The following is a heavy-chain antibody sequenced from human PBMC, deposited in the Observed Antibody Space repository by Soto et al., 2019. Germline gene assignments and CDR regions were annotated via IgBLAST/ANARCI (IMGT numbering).Heavy chain of an antibody. D-gene: IGHD3-22*01. CDR1: GYTLTSYD. CDR2: MNPNSGKT. J-gene: IGHJ6*03. V-gene: IGHV1-8*01. CDR3: ARCYYGKADYYYFYMDV. Sequence: ASVKVSCKASGYTLTSYDINWVRQATGQGLEWMGWMNPNSGKTGYAQKFQGRVTMTRNTSISTAYMELSSLRSEDTAVYYCARCYYGKADYYYFYMDVWGKGTTVTVSS.